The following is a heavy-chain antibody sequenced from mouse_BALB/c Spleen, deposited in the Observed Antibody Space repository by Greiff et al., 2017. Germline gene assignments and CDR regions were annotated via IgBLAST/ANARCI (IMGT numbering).Heavy chain of an antibody. Sequence: VKVVESGPGLVAPSQSLSITCTVSGFSFSRYSVHWVRQPPGKGLEWLGMIWGGGSTDYNSALKSRLSISKDNSKSQVFLKMNSLQTDDTARYYCARNPLPGAMDDWGQGTSVTVAS. V-gene: IGHV2-6-4*01. CDR2: IWGGGST. J-gene: IGHJ4*01. CDR3: ARNPLPGAMDD. CDR1: GFSFSRYS.